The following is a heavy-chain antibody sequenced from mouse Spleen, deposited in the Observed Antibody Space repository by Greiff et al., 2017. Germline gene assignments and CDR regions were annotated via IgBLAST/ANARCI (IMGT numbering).Heavy chain of an antibody. Sequence: EVKLVESGGGLVQPGGSLKLSCAASGFTFSSYGMSWVRQTPDKRLELVATINSNGGSTYYPDSVKGRFTISRDNAKNTLYLQMSSLKSEDTAMYYCARIYYDFFYYAMDYWGQGTSVTVSS. D-gene: IGHD2-4*01. CDR1: GFTFSSYG. CDR2: INSNGGST. J-gene: IGHJ4*01. CDR3: ARIYYDFFYYAMDY. V-gene: IGHV5-6-3*01.